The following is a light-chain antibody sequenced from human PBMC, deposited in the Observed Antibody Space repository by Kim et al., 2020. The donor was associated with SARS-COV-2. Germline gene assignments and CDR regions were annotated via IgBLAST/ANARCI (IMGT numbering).Light chain of an antibody. CDR1: QSVSSN. V-gene: IGKV3-15*01. CDR2: GAS. Sequence: EIVMTQSPATLSVSPGERATLSCRASQSVSSNLAWYQQKPGQAPRLLIYGASTRATGIPATFSGSGSGTEFTLTIGSLQSEDFAVYYCQQYNYWPRTFGQGTKVDIK. CDR3: QQYNYWPRT. J-gene: IGKJ1*01.